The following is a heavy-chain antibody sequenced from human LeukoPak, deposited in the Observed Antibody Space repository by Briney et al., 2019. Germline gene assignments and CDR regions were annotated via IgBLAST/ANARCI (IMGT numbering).Heavy chain of an antibody. CDR1: GFTFSNYA. V-gene: IGHV3-23*01. CDR3: AKDWGTTGSSGYYFDY. D-gene: IGHD1-7*01. CDR2: IGSSGGST. Sequence: GGSLRLSCAASGFTFSNYAMNWVRQAPGKGLEWVSTIGSSGGSTYYADSVKGRFTISRDSAKNSLYLQMNSLRVEDTAVYYCAKDWGTTGSSGYYFDYWGQGALVTVSS. J-gene: IGHJ4*02.